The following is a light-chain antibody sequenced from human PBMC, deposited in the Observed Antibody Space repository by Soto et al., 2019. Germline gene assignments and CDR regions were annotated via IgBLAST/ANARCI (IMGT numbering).Light chain of an antibody. CDR1: QGISSW. J-gene: IGKJ3*01. Sequence: DIQMTQSPSSLSASVGDRVTITCRASQGISSWLAWYQHKPEKAPKSLIYAASSLKSGGPSRFSGSGSGTDFTLTISSLQPEDFATYDGQQYNSYPPTFGPGTKVDIK. V-gene: IGKV1D-16*01. CDR3: QQYNSYPPT. CDR2: AAS.